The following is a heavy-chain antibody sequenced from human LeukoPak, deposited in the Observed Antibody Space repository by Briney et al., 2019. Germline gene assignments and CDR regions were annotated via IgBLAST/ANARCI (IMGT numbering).Heavy chain of an antibody. D-gene: IGHD3-9*01. CDR2: IYDSRST. V-gene: IGHV4-59*08. Sequence: PSETLSLTCTVSGGSTSSYYWTWIRQPPGEGLEWIGYIYDSRSTNYNPSLNSRVTISADAFKNQFSLKLNSVTAADTAVYYCARRNVLTEGEAFDIWGQGTMVTVSS. J-gene: IGHJ3*02. CDR1: GGSTSSYY. CDR3: ARRNVLTEGEAFDI.